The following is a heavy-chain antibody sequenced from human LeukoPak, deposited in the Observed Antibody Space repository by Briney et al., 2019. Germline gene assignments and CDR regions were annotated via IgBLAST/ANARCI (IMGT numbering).Heavy chain of an antibody. CDR3: ANDLGGSYCYFDY. J-gene: IGHJ4*02. CDR2: ISGSGGST. CDR1: GFTFSSYA. Sequence: PGGSLRLSCAASGFTFSSYAMSWVRQAPGKGLEWVSAISGSGGSTYYADSVKGRFTISRDNSKNTLYLQMNSLRAEDTAVYYCANDLGGSYCYFDYWGQGTLVTVSS. D-gene: IGHD1-26*01. V-gene: IGHV3-23*01.